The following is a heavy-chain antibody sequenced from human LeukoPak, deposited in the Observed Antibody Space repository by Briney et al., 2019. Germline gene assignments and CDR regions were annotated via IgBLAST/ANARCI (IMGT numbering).Heavy chain of an antibody. CDR2: IYTSGST. V-gene: IGHV4-4*07. CDR3: AIFPVGIAAAGTLY. Sequence: SETLSLTCTVSGGSISSYYWSWIRQPAGKGLEWIGRIYTSGSTNYNPSLKSRVSISVDTSKNQFSLKLSSVTAADTAVYCCAIFPVGIAAAGTLYWGQGTLVTVSS. D-gene: IGHD6-13*01. CDR1: GGSISSYY. J-gene: IGHJ4*02.